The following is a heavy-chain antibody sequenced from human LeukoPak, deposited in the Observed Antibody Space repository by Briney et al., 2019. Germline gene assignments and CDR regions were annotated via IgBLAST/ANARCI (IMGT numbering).Heavy chain of an antibody. CDR3: ARADSSGYYFHYFDY. D-gene: IGHD3-22*01. J-gene: IGHJ4*02. CDR1: GGSISSYY. V-gene: IGHV4-59*08. Sequence: SETLSLTCTVSGGSISSYYWTWIRQPPGKGLEWIGYIYYSGSTNYNPSLKSRVTISVDTSKNQFSLKLSSVAAADTAMYYCARADSSGYYFHYFDYWGQGTLVTVSS. CDR2: IYYSGST.